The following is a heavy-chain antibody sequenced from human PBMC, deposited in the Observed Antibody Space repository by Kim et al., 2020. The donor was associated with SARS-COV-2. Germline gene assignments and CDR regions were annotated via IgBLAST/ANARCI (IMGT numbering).Heavy chain of an antibody. V-gene: IGHV3-13*01. D-gene: IGHD3-9*01. CDR1: GFTFSSYD. CDR3: ARGHHYYDILTGYYYYYFDY. J-gene: IGHJ4*02. CDR2: IGTAGDT. Sequence: GGSLRLSCAASGFTFSSYDMHWVRQATGKGLEWVSAIGTAGDTYYPDSVKGRFTISRENAKNSLYLQMNSLRAGDTAVYYCARGHHYYDILTGYYYYYFDYWGQGTLVTVSS.